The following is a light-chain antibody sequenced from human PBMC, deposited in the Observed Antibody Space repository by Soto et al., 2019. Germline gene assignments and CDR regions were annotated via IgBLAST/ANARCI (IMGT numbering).Light chain of an antibody. J-gene: IGLJ2*01. CDR1: SSNIGNNF. V-gene: IGLV1-51*01. CDR3: GTWDSSLSAVV. Sequence: QAVVTQPPSVSAAPGQKVTISCSGSSSNIGNNFVSWYQQLPGTAPKSLIYEDHKRLSGIPDRFSGSKSGTSASLGITGLQTGDEADYYCGTWDSSLSAVVFGGGTKLTVL. CDR2: EDH.